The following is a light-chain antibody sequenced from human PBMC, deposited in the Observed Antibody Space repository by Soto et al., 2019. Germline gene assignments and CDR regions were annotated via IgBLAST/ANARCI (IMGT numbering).Light chain of an antibody. Sequence: DIQMTQSPSSLSASVGDRVTITCRASQSISSYLNWYQQKPGKAPKLLIYAASSLQSGVPSRFSGSESGTDFTLTISSLQPEDFATYYCQQSYSTPQSTFGGGTKVEIK. CDR3: QQSYSTPQST. CDR1: QSISSY. J-gene: IGKJ4*01. CDR2: AAS. V-gene: IGKV1-39*01.